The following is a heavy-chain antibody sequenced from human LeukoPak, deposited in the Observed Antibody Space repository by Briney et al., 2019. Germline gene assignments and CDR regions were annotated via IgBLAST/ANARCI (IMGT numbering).Heavy chain of an antibody. CDR1: GGSISSGGYY. J-gene: IGHJ4*02. Sequence: SETLSLTCTVSGGSISSGGYYWSWIRQPPGKGLEWIGYIYHSGSTYYNPSLKSRVTISVDRSKNQFSLKLSSVTAADTAVYYCARESIAVAANGDYWGQGTLVIVSS. CDR2: IYHSGST. CDR3: ARESIAVAANGDY. D-gene: IGHD6-19*01. V-gene: IGHV4-30-2*01.